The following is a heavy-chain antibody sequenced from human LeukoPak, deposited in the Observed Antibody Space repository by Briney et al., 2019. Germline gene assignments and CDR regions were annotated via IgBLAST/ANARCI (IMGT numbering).Heavy chain of an antibody. Sequence: SETLSLTCTVSGVSITSNYWSWIRQSPGKGLEWIGYMYHSGKTNYNPSLKSRVTISIDTSTNQLSLKLTSVTVADTAVYYCARWALRSAFDMWGQGTMVTVSS. D-gene: IGHD3-10*01. J-gene: IGHJ3*02. CDR1: GVSITSNY. CDR3: ARWALRSAFDM. CDR2: MYHSGKT. V-gene: IGHV4-59*01.